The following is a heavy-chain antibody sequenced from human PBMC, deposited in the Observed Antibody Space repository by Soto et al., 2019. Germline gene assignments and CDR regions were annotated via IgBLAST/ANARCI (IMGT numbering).Heavy chain of an antibody. CDR2: ISGSGGST. J-gene: IGHJ3*02. CDR1: GFTFSSYA. Sequence: GGSLRLSCAASGFTFSSYAMSWVRQAPGKGLEWVSAISGSGGSTYYADSVKGRFTISRDNSKNTLYLQMNSLRAEDTAVYYCAKDPWVFEYSSSSAFDIWGQGTMVTVSS. CDR3: AKDPWVFEYSSSSAFDI. V-gene: IGHV3-23*01. D-gene: IGHD6-6*01.